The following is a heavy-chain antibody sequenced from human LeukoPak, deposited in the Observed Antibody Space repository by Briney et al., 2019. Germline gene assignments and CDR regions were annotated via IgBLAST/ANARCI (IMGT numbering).Heavy chain of an antibody. D-gene: IGHD4-17*01. V-gene: IGHV3-53*01. CDR1: GFTVSSNY. Sequence: PGGSLRLSCAASGFTVSSNYMSWVRQAPGKGLEWVSVIYSGGSTYYADSVKGRFAISRDNSKNTLYLQMNSLRAEDTAVYYCARGGHDYGDYHSEYFQHWGQGTLVTVSS. J-gene: IGHJ1*01. CDR3: ARGGHDYGDYHSEYFQH. CDR2: IYSGGST.